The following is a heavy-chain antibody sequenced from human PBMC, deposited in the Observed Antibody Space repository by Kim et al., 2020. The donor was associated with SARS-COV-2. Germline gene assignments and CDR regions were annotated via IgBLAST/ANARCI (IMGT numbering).Heavy chain of an antibody. Sequence: ASVKVSCKASGYTFTSYAMHWVRQAPGQRLEWMGWINAGNGNTKYSQKFQGRVTITRDTSASTAYMELSSLRSEDTAVYYCARDDFGIVWFGESSGLFDYWGQGTLVTVSS. CDR1: GYTFTSYA. V-gene: IGHV1-3*01. CDR2: INAGNGNT. CDR3: ARDDFGIVWFGESSGLFDY. D-gene: IGHD3-10*01. J-gene: IGHJ4*02.